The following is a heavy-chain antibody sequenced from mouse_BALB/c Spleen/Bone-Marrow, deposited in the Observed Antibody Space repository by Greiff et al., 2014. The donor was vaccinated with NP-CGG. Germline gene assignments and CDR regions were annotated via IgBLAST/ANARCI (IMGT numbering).Heavy chain of an antibody. Sequence: QVQLQQSGAELARPGASVKLSCKASGYTFTSYWMEWVKQRHGQGLEWIGAIYPGDGDTRYTQKFRGKATLTADKSSNTAYMQLSSLTSEDTAVYFCASPDGNHDAMDYWGQGTSVTVSS. CDR1: GYTFTSYW. CDR2: IYPGDGDT. J-gene: IGHJ4*01. V-gene: IGHV1-87*01. CDR3: ASPDGNHDAMDY. D-gene: IGHD2-1*01.